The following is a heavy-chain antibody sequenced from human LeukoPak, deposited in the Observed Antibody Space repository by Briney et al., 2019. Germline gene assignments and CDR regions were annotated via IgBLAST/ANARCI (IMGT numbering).Heavy chain of an antibody. CDR3: ARRLHYFDL. Sequence: SETLSLTSTVSAGSICSTYDHRDSIRQPPGRGLEWMGSIRYSGTTYYNPSLKSRVPIFLDTSNNQCSVRLSSVAAADTAVYYCARRLHYFDLWGQGSLVSVFS. D-gene: IGHD2-21*02. J-gene: IGHJ4*02. CDR2: IRYSGTT. V-gene: IGHV4-39*01. CDR1: AGSICSTYDH.